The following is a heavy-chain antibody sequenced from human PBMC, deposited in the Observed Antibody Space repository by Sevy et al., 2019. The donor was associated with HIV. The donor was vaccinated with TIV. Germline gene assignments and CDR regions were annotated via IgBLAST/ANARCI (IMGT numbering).Heavy chain of an antibody. CDR1: GFTFSSYS. CDR2: ISSSSSTI. D-gene: IGHD2-2*01. CDR3: ARIFYCSSTRCYFHGYYYYYMDV. Sequence: GGSLRLSCAASGFTFSSYSMNWVRQAPGKGLEWVSYISSSSSTIYYADSVKGRFTISRDNAKNSLYLQMNSLRAEDTAVYYCARIFYCSSTRCYFHGYYYYYMDVWGKGTTVTVSS. J-gene: IGHJ6*03. V-gene: IGHV3-48*01.